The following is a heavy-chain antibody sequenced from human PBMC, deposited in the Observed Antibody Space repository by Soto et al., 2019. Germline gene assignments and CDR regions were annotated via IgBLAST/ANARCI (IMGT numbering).Heavy chain of an antibody. D-gene: IGHD6-13*01. CDR1: GYTFTGYY. V-gene: IGHV1-2*04. CDR2: INPNSGGT. J-gene: IGHJ4*02. Sequence: ASVKVSCKASGYTFTGYYMHCVRQAPGQGLEWMGWINPNSGGTNYAQKFQGWVTMTRDTSISTAYMELSRLRSDDTAVYYCARGGFIAAAQYYFDYWGQGTLVTVSS. CDR3: ARGGFIAAAQYYFDY.